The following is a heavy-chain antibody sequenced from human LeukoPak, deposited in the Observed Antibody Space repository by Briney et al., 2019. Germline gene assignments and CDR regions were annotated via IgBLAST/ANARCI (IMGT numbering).Heavy chain of an antibody. CDR3: ARVGARKDYDY. CDR1: GFTFSNYG. V-gene: IGHV3-48*01. J-gene: IGHJ4*02. CDR2: ISSGSGTI. Sequence: GGSLRLSCAASGFTFSNYGMNWVRQAPGKGLEWVSYISSGSGTIHYADSVKGRFTISRDSARSSLYLQMNSLRAEDTAVYYCARVGARKDYDYWGQGTLVTVSS.